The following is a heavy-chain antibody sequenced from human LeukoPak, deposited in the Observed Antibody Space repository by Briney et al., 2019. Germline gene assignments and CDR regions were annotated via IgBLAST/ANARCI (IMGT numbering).Heavy chain of an antibody. CDR1: GFTFSSYG. Sequence: LAGGSLRLSCAASGFTFSSYGMHWVRQAPGKGLEWVSVIYSGGSTYYADSVKGRFTISRDNSKNTLYLQMNSLRAEDTAVYYCASNYYDSSGYYFWGQGTLVTVSS. CDR3: ASNYYDSSGYYF. CDR2: IYSGGST. J-gene: IGHJ4*02. D-gene: IGHD3-22*01. V-gene: IGHV3-66*01.